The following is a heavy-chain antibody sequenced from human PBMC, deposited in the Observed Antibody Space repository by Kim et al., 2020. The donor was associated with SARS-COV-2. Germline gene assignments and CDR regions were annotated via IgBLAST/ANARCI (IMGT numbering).Heavy chain of an antibody. CDR1: GFTLSNYW. V-gene: IGHV3-7*03. J-gene: IGHJ4*02. CDR3: ARERTETTEGH. D-gene: IGHD1-1*01. Sequence: GGSLRLSCAASGFTLSNYWMSWVRQDPGKGLEWVANINEDESDTNYVDSVKGRFTISRDTAKNSLYLQMNSLRVDDTAVYYCARERTETTEGHWGQGTLVTVSS. CDR2: INEDESDT.